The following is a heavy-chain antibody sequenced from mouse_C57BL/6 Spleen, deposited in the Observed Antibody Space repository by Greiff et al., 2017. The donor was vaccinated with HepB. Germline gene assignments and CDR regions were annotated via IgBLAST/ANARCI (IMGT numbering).Heavy chain of an antibody. V-gene: IGHV2-2*01. D-gene: IGHD2-4*01. CDR1: GFSLTSYG. Sequence: QVQLKQSGPGLVQPSQCLSISCTVSGFSLTSYGVHWVRQSPGKGLEWLGVIWSGGSTDYNAAFITRLGISKDNSKGQVFFKMNSLQADETAIYYCARNDDYDAGYFDYWGQGTTLTVSS. CDR3: ARNDDYDAGYFDY. J-gene: IGHJ2*01. CDR2: IWSGGST.